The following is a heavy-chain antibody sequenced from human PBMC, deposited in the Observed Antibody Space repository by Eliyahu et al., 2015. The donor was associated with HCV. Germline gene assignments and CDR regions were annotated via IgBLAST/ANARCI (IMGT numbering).Heavy chain of an antibody. J-gene: IGHJ4*02. CDR3: ARRIAGTATGGYFDY. Sequence: EVQLVESGGGLVQPGGSLRLSCAASXFPFGSDWMSWVRQAPGKGLEWVANIKQDGSEKYYVDSVKGRFTISRDNAENSLYLQMNSLRAEDTAVYYCARRIAGTATGGYFDYWGRGTLVTVSS. V-gene: IGHV3-7*01. D-gene: IGHD6-13*01. CDR1: XFPFGSDW. CDR2: IKQDGSEK.